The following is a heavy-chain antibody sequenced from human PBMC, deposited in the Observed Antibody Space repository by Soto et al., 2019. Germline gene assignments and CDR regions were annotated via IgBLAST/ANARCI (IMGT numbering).Heavy chain of an antibody. CDR1: GGSISSGNW. J-gene: IGHJ4*01. CDR2: IYHGGTT. D-gene: IGHD6-19*01. V-gene: IGHV4-4*02. CDR3: ARVHVMVVAGSTFDY. Sequence: SETLSLTCAVSGGSISSGNWWSWVRQPPGKGLEWIASIYHGGTTFYNPSLKSRITISVDTSNNQFSLKLTSVTAADTAVYYCARVHVMVVAGSTFDYWGHGTLVTVSS.